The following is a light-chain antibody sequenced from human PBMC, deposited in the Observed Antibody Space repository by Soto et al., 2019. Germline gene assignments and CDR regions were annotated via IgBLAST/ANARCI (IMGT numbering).Light chain of an antibody. CDR2: EVS. CDR3: SSYTSSSTPLCV. J-gene: IGLJ1*01. Sequence: SALTQPASVSGSPGQSITISCTGTSSDVGGYNYVSWYQQHPGKAPKLIIYEVSNRPSGVSNRFSGSKSGNTASLTISGLQAEDEADYYCSSYTSSSTPLCVFGTGTKVTVL. V-gene: IGLV2-14*01. CDR1: SSDVGGYNY.